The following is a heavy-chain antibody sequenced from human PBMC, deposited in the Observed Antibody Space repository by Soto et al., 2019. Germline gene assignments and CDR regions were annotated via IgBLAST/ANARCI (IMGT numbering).Heavy chain of an antibody. D-gene: IGHD3-10*01. CDR1: GFTFSSYA. Sequence: GGSLRLSCAASGFTFSSYAMRWVRQAPGKGLEWVEVISYDGSNKYYADSVKGRFTISRDNSKNTLYLQMNSLRAEDTAVYYCARERGLYYFDYWGQGTLVTVSS. CDR2: ISYDGSNK. CDR3: ARERGLYYFDY. V-gene: IGHV3-30-3*01. J-gene: IGHJ4*02.